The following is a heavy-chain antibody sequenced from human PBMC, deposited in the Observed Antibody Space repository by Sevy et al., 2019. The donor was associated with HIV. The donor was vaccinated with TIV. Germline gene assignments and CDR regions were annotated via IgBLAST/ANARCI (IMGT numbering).Heavy chain of an antibody. D-gene: IGHD1-1*01. CDR2: ITAGGGTK. J-gene: IGHJ4*02. Sequence: GGSLRLSCTASGFTFNNYDMSWVRQAPGKGLEWVSTITAGGGTKYYADSVKGRFTISRDNSQNTLYLQMNSLSAEDTAVYYCAKGRVTGTVNFDYWGQGTLVTVSS. CDR3: AKGRVTGTVNFDY. V-gene: IGHV3-23*01. CDR1: GFTFNNYD.